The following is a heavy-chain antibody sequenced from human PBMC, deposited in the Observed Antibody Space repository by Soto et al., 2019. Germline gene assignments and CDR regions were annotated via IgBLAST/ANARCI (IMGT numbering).Heavy chain of an antibody. V-gene: IGHV4-39*01. Sequence: SETLSLTCTVSGGSISSSSYYWGWICQPPGKGLEWIGTIYYSGSTSYNPSLKSRVTISLDTSKNQFSLRLTSVTAADTAVYHCARHRGSYGGEYYFDYWGQGTLVTVSS. CDR2: IYYSGST. J-gene: IGHJ4*02. CDR1: GGSISSSSYY. CDR3: ARHRGSYGGEYYFDY. D-gene: IGHD5-18*01.